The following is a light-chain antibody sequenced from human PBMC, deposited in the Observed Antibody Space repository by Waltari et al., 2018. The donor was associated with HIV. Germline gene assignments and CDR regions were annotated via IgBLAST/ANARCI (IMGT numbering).Light chain of an antibody. J-gene: IGLJ3*02. V-gene: IGLV3-25*03. CDR3: QSIDISGTHVV. CDR2: RDD. CDR1: VLSNQY. Sequence: SHGLTQPPSVPVSPGQTAEITCSGDVLSNQYAFWYQHKAGQAPVVVVYRDDERRSEVPERFAGSSSRATVALTSSGGQAEDEADYCCQSIDISGTHVVFGGGTKLTGL.